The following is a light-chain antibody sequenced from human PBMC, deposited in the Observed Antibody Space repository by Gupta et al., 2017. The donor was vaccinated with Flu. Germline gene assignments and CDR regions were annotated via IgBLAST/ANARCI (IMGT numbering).Light chain of an antibody. V-gene: IGLV1-44*01. Sequence: SSSNIGINPVNWYHQCPVTAPHLVIYSNNQRPAGVPNRFSDSKSGNSASLAIGGLQTEDEADYFCAARDDSLDGPVFGGGTKLTVL. J-gene: IGLJ2*01. CDR3: AARDDSLDGPV. CDR2: SNN. CDR1: SSNIGINP.